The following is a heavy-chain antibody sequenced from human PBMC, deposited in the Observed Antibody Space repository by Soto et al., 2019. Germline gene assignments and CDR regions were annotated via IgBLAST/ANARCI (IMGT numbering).Heavy chain of an antibody. CDR3: ARDPHSSTTMNIMEY. J-gene: IGHJ4*02. V-gene: IGHV3-48*02. D-gene: IGHD4-17*01. CDR1: GFTFSNYA. Sequence: EVQLVESGGGLVQPGGSLRLSCAASGFTFSNYAMNWVRQAPGKGLEWVSYISHKSSAIYHADSVKGRFTISRDNAKNSLYLPMHRLRDQDKADYYCARDPHSSTTMNIMEYRGQRTLVTVS. CDR2: ISHKSSAI.